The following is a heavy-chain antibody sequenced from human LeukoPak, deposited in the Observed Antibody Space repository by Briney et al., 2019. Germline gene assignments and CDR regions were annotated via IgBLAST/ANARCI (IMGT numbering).Heavy chain of an antibody. J-gene: IGHJ4*02. CDR1: GFTFSNAW. CDR2: IKSKTDGGTT. D-gene: IGHD5-18*01. V-gene: IGHV3-15*01. Sequence: GGSLTLSCAASGFTFSNAWMSWVRQAPGKGLEWVGRIKSKTDGGTTDYAAPVKGRFTISRDDSKNTLYLQMNSLKTEDTAVYYCTVHSYGYTLLFLYWGQGTLVTVSS. CDR3: TVHSYGYTLLFLY.